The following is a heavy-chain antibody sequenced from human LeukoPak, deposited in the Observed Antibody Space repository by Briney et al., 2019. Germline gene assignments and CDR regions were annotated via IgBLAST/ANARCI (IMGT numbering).Heavy chain of an antibody. CDR3: AKDQWWFGESDAFDI. J-gene: IGHJ3*02. CDR1: GFTFSSYG. V-gene: IGHV3-23*01. D-gene: IGHD3-10*01. CDR2: ISGSGGST. Sequence: GGSLRLSCAASGFTFSSYGMSWVRQAPGKGLEWVSTISGSGGSTYYADSVKGRITLSRDNSKNTLYLQMNSLRAEDTAVYYCAKDQWWFGESDAFDIWGQGTMVTVSS.